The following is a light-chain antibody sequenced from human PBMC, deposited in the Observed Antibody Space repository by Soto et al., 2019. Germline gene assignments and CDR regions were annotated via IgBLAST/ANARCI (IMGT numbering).Light chain of an antibody. V-gene: IGKV3-20*01. Sequence: IVLTQSPATLSLSPGERATLSCRASQSVSRYLAWYQQKPGQAPRLLIYGASTRATGVPARFSGGGSGTDFTLTISRLEPEDFAVYYCQQCGSSPWTFGQGTKVDIK. CDR3: QQCGSSPWT. CDR2: GAS. CDR1: QSVSRY. J-gene: IGKJ1*01.